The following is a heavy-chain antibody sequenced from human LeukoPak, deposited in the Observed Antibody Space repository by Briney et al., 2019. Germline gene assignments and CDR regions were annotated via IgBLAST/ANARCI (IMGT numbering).Heavy chain of an antibody. J-gene: IGHJ4*02. Sequence: PSETLSLTCTVSGGSISSGSYYWSWIRQPAGKGLEWIGRIYTSGSTNYNPPLKSRVTISVDTSKNQFSLKLSSVTAADTAVYYCARAPYGDYGVHYFDYWGQGTLVTVSS. V-gene: IGHV4-61*02. CDR1: GGSISSGSYY. CDR3: ARAPYGDYGVHYFDY. CDR2: IYTSGST. D-gene: IGHD4-17*01.